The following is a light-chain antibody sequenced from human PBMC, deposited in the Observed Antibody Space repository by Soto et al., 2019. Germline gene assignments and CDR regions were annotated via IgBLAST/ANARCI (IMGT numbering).Light chain of an antibody. Sequence: EIVMTQSPATLSVSPGERATLSCRASQSVSSNLAWYQQKPGQPPRLLISGASTRATGIPARFSGSGSGTEFTLTISSLQSEDLAVYHCQQYHDWPLTFGGRTKVDI. CDR1: QSVSSN. CDR2: GAS. V-gene: IGKV3-15*01. J-gene: IGKJ4*01. CDR3: QQYHDWPLT.